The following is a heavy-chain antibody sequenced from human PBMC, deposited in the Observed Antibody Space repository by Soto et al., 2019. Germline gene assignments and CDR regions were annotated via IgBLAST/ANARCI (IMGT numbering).Heavy chain of an antibody. J-gene: IGHJ4*02. V-gene: IGHV4-39*01. CDR2: IYYSGST. CDR3: ARVVVVAATPEFYYSDY. Sequence: QLQLQESGPGLVKPSETLSLTCTVSGGSISSSSYYWGWIRQPPGKGLEWIGSIYYSGSTYYNPSLKRRVTISVDTTKNQVSLKLRSVTAADTAVYYCARVVVVAATPEFYYSDYWGQGTLVTVSS. CDR1: GGSISSSSYY. D-gene: IGHD2-15*01.